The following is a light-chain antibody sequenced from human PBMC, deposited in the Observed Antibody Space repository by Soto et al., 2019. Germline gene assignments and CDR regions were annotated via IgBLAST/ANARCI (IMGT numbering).Light chain of an antibody. CDR1: QGVSAY. V-gene: IGKV1-39*01. Sequence: DIQMTQSPSSLSASVGDRVTITCRASQGVSAYLLWYQQRQGRAPKLLIYAASNLISPVPSRFSGSGSGAYSTLTISSMQPEDFATYYCQQSYRTSHTFGQGTKLETK. J-gene: IGKJ2*01. CDR2: AAS. CDR3: QQSYRTSHT.